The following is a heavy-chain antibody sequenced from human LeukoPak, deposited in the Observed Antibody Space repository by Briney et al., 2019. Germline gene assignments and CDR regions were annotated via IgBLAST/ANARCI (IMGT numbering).Heavy chain of an antibody. D-gene: IGHD3-16*02. Sequence: ASVKVSCKASEYTFSVYHIHWVRLAPGQGLEWMAWINRNSGDTNYAQKFQGRVTMTRDTSISTVYMEVSSLRFDDTAVYYCARATSRLRLGELSDFDYWGQGTLVTVSS. V-gene: IGHV1-2*02. CDR1: EYTFSVYH. CDR3: ARATSRLRLGELSDFDY. CDR2: INRNSGDT. J-gene: IGHJ4*02.